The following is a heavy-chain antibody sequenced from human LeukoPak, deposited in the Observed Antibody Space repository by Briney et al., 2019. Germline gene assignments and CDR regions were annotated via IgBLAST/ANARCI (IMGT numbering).Heavy chain of an antibody. Sequence: GASVKVSCKASGGTFSSYAISWVRQAPGQGLEWMGGIIPIFDTANYAQKFQGRVTITADESTSTAYMELSSLRSEDTAVYYCARASSKEMATIGFDYWGQGTLVTVSS. CDR1: GGTFSSYA. CDR3: ARASSKEMATIGFDY. D-gene: IGHD5-24*01. CDR2: IIPIFDTA. J-gene: IGHJ4*02. V-gene: IGHV1-69*13.